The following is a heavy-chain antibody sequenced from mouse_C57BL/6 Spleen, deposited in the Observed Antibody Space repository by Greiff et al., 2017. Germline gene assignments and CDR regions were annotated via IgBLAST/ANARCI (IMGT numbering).Heavy chain of an antibody. J-gene: IGHJ2*01. CDR1: GYTFTSYW. CDR3: AREYYGSSPFDY. D-gene: IGHD1-1*01. Sequence: QVQLKQPGAELVRPGSSVKLSCKASGYTFTSYWMHWVKQRPIQGLEWIGNIDPSDSETHYNQKFKDKATLTVDKSSSTAYMQLSSLTSEDSAVXYCAREYYGSSPFDYWGQGTTLTVSS. CDR2: IDPSDSET. V-gene: IGHV1-52*01.